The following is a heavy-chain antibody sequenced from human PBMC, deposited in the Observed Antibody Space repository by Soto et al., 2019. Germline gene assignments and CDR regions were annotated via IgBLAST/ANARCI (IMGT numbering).Heavy chain of an antibody. CDR2: IKSKTDGGTT. D-gene: IGHD3-3*01. V-gene: IGHV3-15*01. Sequence: GGSLRLSCAASGFTFSNAWMSWVRQAPGKGLGWVGRIKSKTDGGTTDYAAPVKGRFTISRDDSKNTLYLQMNSLKTEDTAVYYCTTDQEVAIFGVVISYYFDYWGQGTLVTVSS. CDR1: GFTFSNAW. J-gene: IGHJ4*02. CDR3: TTDQEVAIFGVVISYYFDY.